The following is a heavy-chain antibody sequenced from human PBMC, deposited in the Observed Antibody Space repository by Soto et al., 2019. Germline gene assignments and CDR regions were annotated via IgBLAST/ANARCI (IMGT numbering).Heavy chain of an antibody. V-gene: IGHV4-4*07. D-gene: IGHD1-1*01. J-gene: IGHJ5*02. CDR3: VRDGTKTLRDWFDP. Sequence: SETLSLTCTVSGASISGFYGSWIRKSAGKGLEWIGRIYATGTTDYNPSLKSRVMMSVDTSKKQFSLKLSSVTAADTAVYYCVRDGTKTLRDWFDPWGQGISVTVSS. CDR1: GASISGFY. CDR2: IYATGTT.